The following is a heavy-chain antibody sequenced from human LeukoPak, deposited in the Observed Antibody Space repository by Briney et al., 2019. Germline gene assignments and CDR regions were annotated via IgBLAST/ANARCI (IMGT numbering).Heavy chain of an antibody. CDR1: GYTFTSYY. CDR2: INPSGGST. CDR3: ARTLTLLNWFDP. V-gene: IGHV1-46*01. J-gene: IGHJ5*02. Sequence: VSVKVSCKASGYTFTSYYLHWVRQAPGQGLEWMGIINPSGGSTSYAQKFQGRVTMTRDTSTSTVYMELSSLRSEDTAVYYCARTLTLLNWFDPWGQGTLVTFSS. D-gene: IGHD2-15*01.